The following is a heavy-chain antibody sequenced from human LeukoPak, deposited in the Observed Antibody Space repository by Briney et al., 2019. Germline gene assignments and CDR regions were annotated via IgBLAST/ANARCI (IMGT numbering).Heavy chain of an antibody. Sequence: PGGSLRLSCAASGFTFSSYAMHWVRQAPGKGLEWVAVISYDGSNKYYADSVKGRFTISRDNSKNTLYLQMSSLRAEDTAVYYRVKDRSLYDYETVSDYWGQGTLVTVSS. CDR2: ISYDGSNK. J-gene: IGHJ4*02. CDR3: VKDRSLYDYETVSDY. V-gene: IGHV3-30*14. CDR1: GFTFSSYA. D-gene: IGHD5/OR15-5a*01.